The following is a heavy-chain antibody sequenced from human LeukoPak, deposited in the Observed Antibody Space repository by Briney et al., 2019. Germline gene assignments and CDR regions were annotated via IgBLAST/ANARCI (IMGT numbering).Heavy chain of an antibody. CDR3: VRGALTWFGELFGY. D-gene: IGHD3-10*01. V-gene: IGHV3-48*02. Sequence: GGSLRLSCAASGFTFSDYAMNWVRQAPGKGLEWVSYISKSSGTIYHADSVRGRFTIPRDNANNSLLLQMSRLRDEDTAVYYCVRGALTWFGELFGYWGQGILVTVSS. CDR2: ISKSSGTI. CDR1: GFTFSDYA. J-gene: IGHJ4*02.